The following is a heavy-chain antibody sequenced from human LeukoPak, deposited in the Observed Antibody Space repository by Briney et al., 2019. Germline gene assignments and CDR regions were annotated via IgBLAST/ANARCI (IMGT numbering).Heavy chain of an antibody. Sequence: PGRSLRLSCAASGFTFSSYAMHWVRQAPGKGLEWVAVISYDGSNKYYADSVKGRFTISRDNSKNTLYLQMNSLRAEDTAVYYCAREGSGSYPPFDYWGLGTLVTVSS. V-gene: IGHV3-30*01. CDR3: AREGSGSYPPFDY. J-gene: IGHJ4*02. CDR2: ISYDGSNK. CDR1: GFTFSSYA. D-gene: IGHD1-26*01.